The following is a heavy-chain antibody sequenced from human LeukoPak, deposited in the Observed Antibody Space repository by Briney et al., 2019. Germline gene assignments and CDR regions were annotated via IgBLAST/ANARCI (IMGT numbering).Heavy chain of an antibody. CDR2: IYSGGST. CDR3: ARDPEYSSSYAFDI. Sequence: GGSLRLSCAASGFTVSSNYMSWVRQAPGKGLEWVSVIYSGGSTYYADSVKGRFTLSRDNSKNTLYLQMNSLRAEDTAVYYCARDPEYSSSYAFDIWGQGTMVTVSS. J-gene: IGHJ3*02. D-gene: IGHD6-6*01. V-gene: IGHV3-53*01. CDR1: GFTVSSNY.